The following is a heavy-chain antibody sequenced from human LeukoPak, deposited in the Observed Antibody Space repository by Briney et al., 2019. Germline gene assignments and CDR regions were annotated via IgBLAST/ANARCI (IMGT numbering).Heavy chain of an antibody. CDR3: ARGRGPSSNAFDI. CDR1: GGSFSGYY. Sequence: SETLSLTCAVYGGSFSGYYWSWIRQPPGKGLEWIGEINHSGSTNYNPSLKSRVTISVDTSKNQFSLKLSSVTAADTAVYYCARGRGPSSNAFDIWGQGTMVTVSS. J-gene: IGHJ3*02. D-gene: IGHD2-2*01. CDR2: INHSGST. V-gene: IGHV4-34*01.